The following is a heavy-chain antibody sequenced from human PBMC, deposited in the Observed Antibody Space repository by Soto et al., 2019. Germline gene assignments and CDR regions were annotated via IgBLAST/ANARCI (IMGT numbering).Heavy chain of an antibody. CDR2: IFHDGTA. J-gene: IGHJ4*02. CDR1: VVSISSGNW. V-gene: IGHV4-4*02. Sequence: SETLSLTCAVSVVSISSGNWWTWVRQTPQRGLEYIGEIFHDGTANYYPSFERRVAISVDTSKNQFSLNLTSVTAADTAIYFCARLVYDTRLNYMYFDFWGQGALVTVSS. CDR3: ARLVYDTRLNYMYFDF. D-gene: IGHD3-10*01.